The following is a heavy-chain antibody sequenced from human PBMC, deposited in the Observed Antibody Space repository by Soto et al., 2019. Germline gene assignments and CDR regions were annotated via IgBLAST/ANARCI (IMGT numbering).Heavy chain of an antibody. D-gene: IGHD1-7*01. J-gene: IGHJ4*02. CDR1: GLTFSNYA. CDR2: MSGSSSTT. Sequence: PVGSLRLSCATSGLTFSNYAMSWVRRAPGGGLEWVSSMSGSSSTTYYADSVRGRFTISRDRSKNTLYLQMSSLRAEDTALYYCAKNQERELPRVIDFWGQGTLVTVSS. V-gene: IGHV3-23*01. CDR3: AKNQERELPRVIDF.